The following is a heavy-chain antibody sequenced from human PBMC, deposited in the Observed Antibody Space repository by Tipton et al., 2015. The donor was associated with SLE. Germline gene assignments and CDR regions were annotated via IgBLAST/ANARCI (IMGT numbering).Heavy chain of an antibody. V-gene: IGHV4-59*12. CDR2: IHYSGST. D-gene: IGHD2/OR15-2a*01. CDR1: GGSIRSYY. J-gene: IGHJ3*01. Sequence: TLSLTCTVSGGSIRSYYWSWIRQPPGKGLEWIGYIHYSGSTNYNPSLKSRVTMSLDLSKNHFSLKLSSVTGADTALYYCVRLNIDLHDGFDLWGQGTMVIVSS. CDR3: VRLNIDLHDGFDL.